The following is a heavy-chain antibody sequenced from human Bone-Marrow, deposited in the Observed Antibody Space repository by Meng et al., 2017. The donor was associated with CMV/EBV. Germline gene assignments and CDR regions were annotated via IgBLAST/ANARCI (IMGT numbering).Heavy chain of an antibody. CDR1: GGTFSSYA. Sequence: ASVKVSCKPSGGTFSSYAISWVRQAPGQGLEWMGWISAYNGNTNYAQKLQGRVTMTTDTSTSTAYMELRSLRSDDTAVYYCARDRLRGYCSSTSCYPPTYYYGMDVWGQGTTVTVSS. D-gene: IGHD2-2*01. J-gene: IGHJ6*02. CDR3: ARDRLRGYCSSTSCYPPTYYYGMDV. CDR2: ISAYNGNT. V-gene: IGHV1-18*01.